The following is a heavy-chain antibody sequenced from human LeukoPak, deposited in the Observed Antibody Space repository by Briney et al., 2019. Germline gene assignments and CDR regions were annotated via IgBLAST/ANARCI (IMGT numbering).Heavy chain of an antibody. CDR3: ARGSSSWYLGFDY. J-gene: IGHJ4*02. CDR1: GFTFSSYG. D-gene: IGHD6-13*01. Sequence: GGSLRLSCAASGFTFSSYGMHWVRQAPGKGLEWVAVIWYDGSNKYYADSVKGRFTISRDNSKNTPYLQMNSLRAEDTAVYYCARGSSSWYLGFDYWGQGTLVTVSS. CDR2: IWYDGSNK. V-gene: IGHV3-33*01.